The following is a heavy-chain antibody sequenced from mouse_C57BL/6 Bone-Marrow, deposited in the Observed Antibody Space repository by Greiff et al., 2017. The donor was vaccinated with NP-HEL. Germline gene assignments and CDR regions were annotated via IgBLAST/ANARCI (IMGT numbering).Heavy chain of an antibody. D-gene: IGHD2-4*01. CDR2: SRNKANDYTT. V-gene: IGHV7-1*01. Sequence: EVKLMESGGGLVQSGRSLRLSCATSGFTFSDFYMEWVRQAPGKGLEWIAASRNKANDYTTEYSASVKGRFIVSRDTSQSILYLQMNALRAEDTAIYYCARDDYDHWYCEVGGTGTTVTVSS. J-gene: IGHJ1*03. CDR3: ARDDYDHWYCEV. CDR1: GFTFSDFY.